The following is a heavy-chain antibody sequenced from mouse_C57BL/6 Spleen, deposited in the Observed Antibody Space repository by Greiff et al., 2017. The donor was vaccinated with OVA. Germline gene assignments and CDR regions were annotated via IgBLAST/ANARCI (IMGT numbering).Heavy chain of an antibody. Sequence: VQLQQSGPELVKPGASVKIPCKASGYTFTDYNMDWVKQSHGKSLEWIGDINPNNGGTIYNQKFKGKATLTVDKSSSTAYMELRSLTSEDTAVYYCARRTAQATAWFADWGQGTLVTVSA. J-gene: IGHJ3*01. CDR2: INPNNGGT. CDR3: ARRTAQATAWFAD. V-gene: IGHV1-18*01. CDR1: GYTFTDYN. D-gene: IGHD3-2*02.